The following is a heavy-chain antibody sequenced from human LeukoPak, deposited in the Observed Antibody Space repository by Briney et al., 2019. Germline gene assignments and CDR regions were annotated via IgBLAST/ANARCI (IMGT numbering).Heavy chain of an antibody. D-gene: IGHD3-22*01. J-gene: IGHJ4*02. V-gene: IGHV4-59*01. CDR3: ARGNYDSSGYFDY. Sequence: SETLSLTCTVSGGYINSYYWSWIRQPPGKGLAWIGYIYYSGSTNYNPSLKSRVTISVDTSKNQFSLKLSSVTAADTAVYYCARGNYDSSGYFDYWGQGNLVTVSS. CDR1: GGYINSYY. CDR2: IYYSGST.